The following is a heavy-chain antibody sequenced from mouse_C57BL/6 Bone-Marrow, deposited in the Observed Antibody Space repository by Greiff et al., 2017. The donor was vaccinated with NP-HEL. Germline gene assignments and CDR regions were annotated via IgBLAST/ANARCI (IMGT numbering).Heavy chain of an antibody. D-gene: IGHD1-2*01. CDR3: ARNGLTNWDFDV. V-gene: IGHV2-2*01. CDR1: GFSLTSYG. Sequence: VMLVESGPGLVQPSQSLSITCTVSGFSLTSYGVHWVRQSPGKGLEWLGVIWSGGSTDYNAAFISRLSIRKDNSKSQVFFKMNSLQADDTAIYYCARNGLTNWDFDVWGTGTTVTVSS. CDR2: IWSGGST. J-gene: IGHJ1*03.